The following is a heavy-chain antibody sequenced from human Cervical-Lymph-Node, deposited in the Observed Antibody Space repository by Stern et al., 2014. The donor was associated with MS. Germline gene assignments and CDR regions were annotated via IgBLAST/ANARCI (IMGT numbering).Heavy chain of an antibody. CDR1: GFTFSSYG. CDR3: ARAGKWLDHVTAFY. J-gene: IGHJ4*02. Sequence: QVQLVESGGGVVQPGRSLRLSCAASGFTFSSYGMHWVRQAPGKGLEWVAVIWYDGSNKYYADSVKGRFTISRDNSKNTLYLQMNSLRAEDTAVYYCARAGKWLDHVTAFYWGQGTLVTVSS. V-gene: IGHV3-33*01. D-gene: IGHD6-19*01. CDR2: IWYDGSNK.